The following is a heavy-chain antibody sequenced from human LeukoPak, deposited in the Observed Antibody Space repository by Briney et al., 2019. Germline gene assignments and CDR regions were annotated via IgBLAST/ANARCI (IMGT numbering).Heavy chain of an antibody. V-gene: IGHV3-11*04. J-gene: IGHJ6*03. CDR1: GFTFSNAW. Sequence: PGGSLRLSCAASGFTFSNAWMSWIRQAPGKGLEWVSYISSSGSTIYYADSVKGRFTISRDNAKNSLYLQMNSLRAEDTAVYYCARVYIWARVYYYYMDVWGKGTTVTVSS. CDR2: ISSSGSTI. D-gene: IGHD3-10*01. CDR3: ARVYIWARVYYYYMDV.